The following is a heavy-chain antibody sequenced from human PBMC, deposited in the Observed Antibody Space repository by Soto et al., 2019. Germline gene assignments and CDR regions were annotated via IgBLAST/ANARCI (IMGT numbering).Heavy chain of an antibody. D-gene: IGHD1-26*01. V-gene: IGHV3-21*06. Sequence: PGWSLRLSCAASVFTFSTYSMNWVRQAPGRGLEWVSSISSNSNYIYYGDAVKGRCTISRDNAKNLVYLHMSSLRAEDTALYYCARDQGTVAPSYFDSWGRGILVTVSS. J-gene: IGHJ4*02. CDR1: VFTFSTYS. CDR3: ARDQGTVAPSYFDS. CDR2: ISSNSNYI.